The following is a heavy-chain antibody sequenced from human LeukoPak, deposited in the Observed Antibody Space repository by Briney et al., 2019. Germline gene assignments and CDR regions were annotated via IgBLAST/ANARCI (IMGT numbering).Heavy chain of an antibody. V-gene: IGHV3-21*01. D-gene: IGHD5-12*01. CDR1: GFTFSSYS. Sequence: GGSLRLSCAASGFTFSSYSMNWVRQAPGKGLEWVSSISSSSSYIYYADSVKGRFTISRDNAKNSLYLQMNSLRAEDTAVYYCARDPPSRYSGYDPPLADYWGQGTLVTVSS. CDR3: ARDPPSRYSGYDPPLADY. CDR2: ISSSSSYI. J-gene: IGHJ4*02.